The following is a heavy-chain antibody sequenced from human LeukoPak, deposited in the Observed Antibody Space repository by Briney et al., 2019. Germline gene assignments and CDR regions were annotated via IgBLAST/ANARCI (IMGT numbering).Heavy chain of an antibody. D-gene: IGHD6-19*01. CDR3: AKDEGSGWYYLDY. Sequence: PGGSLRLSCAASGFTVSSNYMSWVRQAPGKGLEWVSVIYSGGSTYYADSVTGRFTVSRDNSKNTMYLQMNSLRAEDTAVYYCAKDEGSGWYYLDYWGQGTLVTVSS. CDR2: IYSGGST. CDR1: GFTVSSNY. J-gene: IGHJ4*02. V-gene: IGHV3-53*01.